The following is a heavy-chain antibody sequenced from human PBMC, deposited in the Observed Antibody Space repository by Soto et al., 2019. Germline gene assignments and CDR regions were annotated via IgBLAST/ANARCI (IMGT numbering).Heavy chain of an antibody. Sequence: SETLSLTCTVSGYSISSGSYWAWIRQPPGKGPEWIASIYHGGTTFYNPSLKSRITISVDTSTNQFSLKLTSMTAADTAVYLCASVGGGAYGDYARLFARWGQANLVTGSS. CDR3: ASVGGGAYGDYARLFAR. D-gene: IGHD4-17*01. CDR1: GYSISSGSY. J-gene: IGHJ5*02. CDR2: IYHGGTT. V-gene: IGHV4-38-2*02.